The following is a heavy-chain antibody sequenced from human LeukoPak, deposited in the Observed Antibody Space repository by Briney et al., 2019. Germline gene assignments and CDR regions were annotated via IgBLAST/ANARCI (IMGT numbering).Heavy chain of an antibody. V-gene: IGHV3-30*02. CDR2: IRYDGSNK. CDR1: GFTFSSYG. Sequence: PGGSLRLSCAASGFTFSSYGMHWVRQAPGKGLEWVAFIRYDGSNKYYADSVKGRFTISRDNSKNTLYPQMNSLRAEDTAVYYCVVPVVPAANPPANWFDPWGQGTLVTVSS. CDR3: VVPVVPAANPPANWFDP. D-gene: IGHD2-2*01. J-gene: IGHJ5*02.